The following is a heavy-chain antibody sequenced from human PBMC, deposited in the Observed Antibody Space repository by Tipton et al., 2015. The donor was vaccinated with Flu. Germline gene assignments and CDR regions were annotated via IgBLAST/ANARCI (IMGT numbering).Heavy chain of an antibody. D-gene: IGHD3-16*01. Sequence: LRLSCSVSGGPITSSSYYWGWICQPPGRPLEWVGNIYYTGYRYDNPSLKSRLAMSIDTSQSQFSLRLSSMTAADTAVYYCAKVKFGWVESWAQGTLVTVSS. V-gene: IGHV4-39*07. J-gene: IGHJ5*01. CDR1: GGPITSSSYY. CDR2: IYYTGYR. CDR3: AKVKFGWVES.